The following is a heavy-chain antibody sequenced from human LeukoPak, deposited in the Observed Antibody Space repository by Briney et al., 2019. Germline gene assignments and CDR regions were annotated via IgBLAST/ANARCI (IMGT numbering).Heavy chain of an antibody. CDR1: GFTFSTYW. D-gene: IGHD3-16*01. CDR3: AKDSPLGGN. Sequence: GGSLRLSCAASGFTFSTYWMSWVRQAPGKGLEWVANIKGDGSEKNYVGSVKGRFTISRDNAKNSLYLQMNSLRAEDTAVYYWAKDSPLGGNGGQGTLVTVSS. J-gene: IGHJ4*02. V-gene: IGHV3-7*01. CDR2: IKGDGSEK.